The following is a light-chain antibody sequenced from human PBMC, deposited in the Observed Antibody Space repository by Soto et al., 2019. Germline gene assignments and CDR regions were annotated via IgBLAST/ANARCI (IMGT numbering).Light chain of an antibody. CDR1: SSDVGGYSY. CDR3: GSWDSSLSAYV. Sequence: QSALTQPPSASGSPGQSVTISCTGASSDVGGYSYVSWYQQHPGKAPKLMIYEVSKRPSGVPDRFSGSKSGNTASLTVSGLQAEDEADYYCGSWDSSLSAYVFGTGTKLTVL. V-gene: IGLV2-8*01. J-gene: IGLJ1*01. CDR2: EVS.